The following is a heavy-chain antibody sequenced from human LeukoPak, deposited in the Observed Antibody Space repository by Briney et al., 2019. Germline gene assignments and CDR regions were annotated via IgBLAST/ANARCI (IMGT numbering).Heavy chain of an antibody. V-gene: IGHV1-24*01. CDR1: GYTLTELS. J-gene: IGHJ4*02. D-gene: IGHD2-2*01. Sequence: ASVKVSCKVSGYTLTELSMHWVRQAPGKGLEWMGGFDPEDGETIYAQKFQGRVTMTEDTSTDTAYMELSSLRSEDTAMYYCAIVVVPAAPFDYWGQGTLVTVSS. CDR3: AIVVVPAAPFDY. CDR2: FDPEDGET.